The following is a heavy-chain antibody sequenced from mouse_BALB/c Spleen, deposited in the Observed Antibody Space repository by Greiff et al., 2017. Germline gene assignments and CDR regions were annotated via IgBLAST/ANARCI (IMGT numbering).Heavy chain of an antibody. CDR2: INPSTGYT. J-gene: IGHJ4*01. Sequence: QVQLQQSGAELAKPGASVKMSCKASGYTFTSYWMHWVKQRPGQGLEWIGYINPSTGYTEYNQKFKDKATLTADKSSSTAYMQLSSLTSEDSAVYYCARTNSLLRPGGAMDYGGQGTSVTVSS. D-gene: IGHD1-2*01. CDR3: ARTNSLLRPGGAMDY. V-gene: IGHV1-7*01. CDR1: GYTFTSYW.